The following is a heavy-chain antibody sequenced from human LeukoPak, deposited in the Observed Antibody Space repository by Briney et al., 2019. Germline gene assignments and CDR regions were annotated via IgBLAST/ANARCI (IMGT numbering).Heavy chain of an antibody. V-gene: IGHV4-31*03. CDR3: ARVVTRGGMGV. J-gene: IGHJ6*02. CDR1: GGSISSDGYY. CDR2: IYYSGST. Sequence: PSETLSLTCTVSGGSISSDGYYWTWIRQHPGKGLEWIGYIYYSGSTYYNPSLKSRLFISADTSENQFSLRLRSVTAADTAVYYGARVVTRGGMGVWGQGTTVTVS.